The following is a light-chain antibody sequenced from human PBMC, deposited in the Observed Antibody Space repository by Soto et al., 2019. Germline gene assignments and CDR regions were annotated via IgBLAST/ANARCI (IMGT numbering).Light chain of an antibody. Sequence: EIVLTQSPGTLSLSPGESVTLSCRASQSVPITYLAWFQQKPGQAPRLLLYGASNRATGIPDRFSGSGSGTDFTLTSTRLDPEDSAVYYCQQYGTSPWTCGQGTKVEIK. CDR1: QSVPITY. V-gene: IGKV3-20*01. CDR2: GAS. CDR3: QQYGTSPWT. J-gene: IGKJ1*01.